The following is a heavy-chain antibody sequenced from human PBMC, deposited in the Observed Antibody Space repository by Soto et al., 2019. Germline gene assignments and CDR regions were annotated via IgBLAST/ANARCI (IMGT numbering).Heavy chain of an antibody. V-gene: IGHV3-48*03. CDR2: SSSSGSTI. CDR3: ARASAYTLDY. D-gene: IGHD4-4*01. CDR1: GFTFSIYE. J-gene: IGHJ4*02. Sequence: GGSLRLSCAASGFTFSIYEMNWVRQAPGKGLEWVSYSSSSGSTIFYADSVKGRFTISRDNAKNSLYLQMNSLRGEDTALYYCARASAYTLDYWGQGTLVTVSS.